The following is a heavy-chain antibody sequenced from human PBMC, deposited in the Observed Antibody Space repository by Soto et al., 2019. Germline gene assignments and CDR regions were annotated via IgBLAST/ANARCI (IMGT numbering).Heavy chain of an antibody. CDR3: ARTSMQSRGFSYGHGGMDV. J-gene: IGHJ6*02. CDR2: IDPSDSYT. D-gene: IGHD5-18*01. V-gene: IGHV5-10-1*01. CDR1: GYSFTSYW. Sequence: GESLKISCKGSGYSFTSYWISWVRQMPGKGLEWMGRIDPSDSYTNYSPSFQGHVTISADKSISTAYLQWSSLKPSDTAMYFCARTSMQSRGFSYGHGGMDVWGQETMVAVSS.